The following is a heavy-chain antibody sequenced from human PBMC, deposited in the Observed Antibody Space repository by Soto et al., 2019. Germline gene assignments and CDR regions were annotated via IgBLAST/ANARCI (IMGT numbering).Heavy chain of an antibody. J-gene: IGHJ4*02. Sequence: GGSLRLSCAASGFTFSSYGMHWVRQAPGKGLEWVAVISYDGSNKYYADSVKGRFTISRDNAKNSLYLQMNSLRAEDTAVYYCARDPSMDYWGQGTLVTVSS. V-gene: IGHV3-30*03. D-gene: IGHD2-2*01. CDR3: ARDPSMDY. CDR2: ISYDGSNK. CDR1: GFTFSSYG.